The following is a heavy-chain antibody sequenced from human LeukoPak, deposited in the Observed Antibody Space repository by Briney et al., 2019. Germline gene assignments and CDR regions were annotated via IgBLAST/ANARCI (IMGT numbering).Heavy chain of an antibody. CDR3: ARTYSSGWYTDY. J-gene: IGHJ4*02. V-gene: IGHV2-70*11. CDR2: IDWDDDK. D-gene: IGHD6-19*01. Sequence: SGPTLVDPTPPLTLTCTFSGFSLGTTTMCVSWIRQPPVKALEWLARIDWDDDKYYTTSLKTRLTISKDTSKNQVVLTMTNMDPVDTATYYCARTYSSGWYTDYWGQGTLVTVSS. CDR1: GFSLGTTTMC.